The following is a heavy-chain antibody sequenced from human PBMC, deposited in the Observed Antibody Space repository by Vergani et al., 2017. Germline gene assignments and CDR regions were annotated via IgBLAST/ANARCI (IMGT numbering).Heavy chain of an antibody. CDR2: IYYSGST. CDR3: ARMTHCSGTTCPGAFDL. CDR1: GGSISSSSYY. D-gene: IGHD2-2*01. Sequence: QLQLQESGPGLVKPSETLSLTCTVSGGSISSSSYYWGWIRQPPGKGLEWIGSIYYSGSTYYNPSLKSRVTISVDTSKNQFSLKLTSVTAADTAIYYCARMTHCSGTTCPGAFDLWGQGTMVTVSA. J-gene: IGHJ3*01. V-gene: IGHV4-39*07.